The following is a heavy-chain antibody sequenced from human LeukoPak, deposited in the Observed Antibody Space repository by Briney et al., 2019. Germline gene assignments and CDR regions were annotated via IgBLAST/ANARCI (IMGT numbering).Heavy chain of an antibody. CDR3: AKGYTLSYDILTVDY. CDR2: ISYDGSNK. Sequence: GGSLRLSCAASGFTFSSYGMHWVRQAPGKGLEWVAVISYDGSNKYYADSVKGRFTISRDNSKNTLYLQMNSQRAEDTAVYYCAKGYTLSYDILTVDYWGQGTLVTVSS. J-gene: IGHJ4*02. CDR1: GFTFSSYG. V-gene: IGHV3-30*18. D-gene: IGHD3-9*01.